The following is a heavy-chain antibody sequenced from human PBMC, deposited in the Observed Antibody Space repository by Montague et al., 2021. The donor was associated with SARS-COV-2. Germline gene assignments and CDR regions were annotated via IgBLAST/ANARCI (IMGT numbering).Heavy chain of an antibody. CDR1: GASFIAFH. J-gene: IGHJ5*02. Sequence: SETLSLTCAVYGASFIAFHWTWVRESPATGLEWIGDIHPSGITNYNPSLRSRVTIFIDTSKAQFSLTLGSLTIADTAIYYCARSIRHGSTSRYDRWGQGIQVVVSP. D-gene: IGHD2-2*03. CDR2: IHPSGIT. CDR3: ARSIRHGSTSRYDR. V-gene: IGHV4-34*10.